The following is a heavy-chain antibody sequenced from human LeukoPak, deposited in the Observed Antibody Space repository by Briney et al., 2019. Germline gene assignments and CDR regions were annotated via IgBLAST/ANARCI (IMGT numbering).Heavy chain of an antibody. D-gene: IGHD1-26*01. Sequence: SETLSLTCAASGYSISSGYYWGWIRQPPGKGLEWIGSIYHSGSTYYNPSLKSRVTISVDTSKNQFSLKLSSVTAADTAVYYCARDCDGGSYTFDYWGQGTLVTVSS. J-gene: IGHJ4*02. V-gene: IGHV4-38-2*02. CDR2: IYHSGST. CDR3: ARDCDGGSYTFDY. CDR1: GYSISSGYY.